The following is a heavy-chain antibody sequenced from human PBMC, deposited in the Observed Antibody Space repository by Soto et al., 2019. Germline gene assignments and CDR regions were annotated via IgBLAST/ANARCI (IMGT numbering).Heavy chain of an antibody. D-gene: IGHD2-2*01. V-gene: IGHV1-3*01. Sequence: ASVKVSCKTSGYSFTKYVLHWVLQAPGQSLEWMGWINPGNGDTKYSQKFQGRVTITRDTSATTAYMELSSLRSEDSAVFYCARTDCSSTSCYNYYYYGMDVWGQGTTVTVSS. J-gene: IGHJ6*02. CDR2: INPGNGDT. CDR1: GYSFTKYV. CDR3: ARTDCSSTSCYNYYYYGMDV.